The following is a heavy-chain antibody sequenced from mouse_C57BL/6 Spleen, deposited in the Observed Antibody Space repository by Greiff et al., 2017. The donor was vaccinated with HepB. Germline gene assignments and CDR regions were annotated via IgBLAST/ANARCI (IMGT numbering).Heavy chain of an antibody. J-gene: IGHJ4*01. Sequence: QVQLQQPGAELVKPGASVKMSCKASGYTFTSYWITWVKQRPGQGLEWIGDIYPGSGSTNYNEKFKSKATLTVDTSSSIAYMQLSSLTSEDSAVYYCARKGSNYYGSSIYAMDYWGQGTSVTVSS. CDR1: GYTFTSYW. V-gene: IGHV1-55*01. CDR3: ARKGSNYYGSSIYAMDY. D-gene: IGHD1-1*01. CDR2: IYPGSGST.